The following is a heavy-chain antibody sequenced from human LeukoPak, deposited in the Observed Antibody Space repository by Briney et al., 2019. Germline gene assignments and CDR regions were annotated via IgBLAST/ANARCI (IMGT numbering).Heavy chain of an antibody. D-gene: IGHD2-15*01. CDR1: GGSISSYY. V-gene: IGHV4-4*09. J-gene: IGHJ6*03. CDR3: ARHSYCSGGSCYYYYYMDV. CDR2: IYTSGST. Sequence: SETLSLTCTVSGGSISSYYWSWIRQPPGKGLEWIGYIYTSGSTNYNPSLKSRVTISVDTSKNQFSLKLSSVTAADTPVYYCARHSYCSGGSCYYYYYMDVWGKGTTVTVSS.